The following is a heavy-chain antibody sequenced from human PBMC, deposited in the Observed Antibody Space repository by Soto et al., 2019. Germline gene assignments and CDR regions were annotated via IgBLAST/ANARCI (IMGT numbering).Heavy chain of an antibody. D-gene: IGHD2-15*01. CDR1: GFTFSSYW. CDR3: ASSGVAATLDAFDI. V-gene: IGHV3-7*05. Sequence: PGGSLRLSCAASGFTFSSYWMSWVRQAPGKGLEWVANIKQDGSEKYYVDSVKGRFTISRDNAKNSLYLQMNSLRAEDTAVYYCASSGVAATLDAFDIWGQGTMVTVSS. J-gene: IGHJ3*02. CDR2: IKQDGSEK.